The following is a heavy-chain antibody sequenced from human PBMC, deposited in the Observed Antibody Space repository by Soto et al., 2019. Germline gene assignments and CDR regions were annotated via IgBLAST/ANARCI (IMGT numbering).Heavy chain of an antibody. CDR1: GFTFSSYA. CDR2: ISGSGGST. CDR3: AKAIYSSGWYFNDAFDI. V-gene: IGHV3-23*01. J-gene: IGHJ3*02. D-gene: IGHD6-19*01. Sequence: GGSLSLSCAASGFTFSSYAMSWVRQAPGKGLEWVSAISGSGGSTYYADSVKGRFTISRDNSKNTLYLQMNSLRAEDTAVYYCAKAIYSSGWYFNDAFDIWGQGTMVTVSS.